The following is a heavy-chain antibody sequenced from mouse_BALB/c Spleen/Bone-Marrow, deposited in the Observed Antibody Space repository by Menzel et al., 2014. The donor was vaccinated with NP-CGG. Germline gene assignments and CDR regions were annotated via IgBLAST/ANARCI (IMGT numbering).Heavy chain of an antibody. D-gene: IGHD1-2*01. J-gene: IGHJ2*01. CDR3: ARGGEFITSAFDY. CDR2: IWAGGST. CDR1: GFSLTSSG. Sequence: QVHVKQSGPGLVAPSQSLSITCTVSGFSLTSSGVHWVRQPPGKGLEWLGVIWAGGSTNYNSALMSRLSISKDNSKSQVFLKMNSLQTDDTAMYSCARGGEFITSAFDYWGQGTALTVSS. V-gene: IGHV2-9*02.